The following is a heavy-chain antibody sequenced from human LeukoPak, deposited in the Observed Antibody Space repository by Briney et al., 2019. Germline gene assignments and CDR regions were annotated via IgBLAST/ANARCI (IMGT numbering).Heavy chain of an antibody. CDR2: SGPSGGTR. V-gene: IGHV3-48*04. CDR3: ARGRVVAATHGDY. J-gene: IGHJ4*02. D-gene: IGHD2-15*01. CDR1: GFMFGNHG. Sequence: GGSLRLSCEGSGFMFGNHGLIWVRQAPGKGLYWLSFSGPSGGTRLYADSVKGRFTISRDNAENSVFLQMNSLRVEDTAVYYCARGRVVAATHGDYWGQGTLVTVSS.